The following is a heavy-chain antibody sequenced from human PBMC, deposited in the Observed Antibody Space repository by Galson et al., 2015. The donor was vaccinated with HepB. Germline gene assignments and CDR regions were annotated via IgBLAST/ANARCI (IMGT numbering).Heavy chain of an antibody. V-gene: IGHV3-74*01. CDR1: GFIFNNYW. CDR2: INDDGSST. D-gene: IGHD3-22*01. J-gene: IGHJ4*02. Sequence: SLRLSCATSGFIFNNYWMHWVRHAPGKGLVWVSRINDDGSSTSYADSVKGRFTISRDTAKNTLYLQMNSLRAEDTAVYYCARGGFTTYSYDTSGFHHWGQGTLVTVSS. CDR3: ARGGFTTYSYDTSGFHH.